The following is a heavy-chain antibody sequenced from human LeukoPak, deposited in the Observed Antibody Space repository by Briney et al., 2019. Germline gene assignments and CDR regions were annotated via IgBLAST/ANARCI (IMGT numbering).Heavy chain of an antibody. CDR2: IIPVFGTA. V-gene: IGHV1-69*05. D-gene: IGHD3-22*01. CDR1: GGTFSTYG. J-gene: IGHJ4*02. CDR3: ARSLREYYYDSSGYGPFDY. Sequence: SVEVSCKASGGTFSTYGISWVRQAPGQGLEWMGGIIPVFGTANYAQKFQGRVTITTDESTSTAYVELSSLRSEDTAVYYCARSLREYYYDSSGYGPFDYWGQGTLVTVSS.